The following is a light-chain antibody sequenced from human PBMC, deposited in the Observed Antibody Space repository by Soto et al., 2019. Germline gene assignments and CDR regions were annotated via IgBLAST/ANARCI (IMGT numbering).Light chain of an antibody. CDR1: SSNIGSNT. CDR3: AAWDDSLNGPV. Sequence: QSVLTQPPSASGTPGQRVTISCSGSSSNIGSNTVNWYQQLPGTAPKLPIYSNNRRPSGVPDRFSGSKSGTSASLAISGLQSEDEADYYCAAWDDSLNGPVFGGGTKVTVL. V-gene: IGLV1-44*01. CDR2: SNN. J-gene: IGLJ2*01.